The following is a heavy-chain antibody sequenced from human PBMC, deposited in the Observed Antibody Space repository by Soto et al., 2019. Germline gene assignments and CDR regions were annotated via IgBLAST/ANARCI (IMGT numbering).Heavy chain of an antibody. CDR2: IWHDGTNE. CDR1: GFRFSDYG. Sequence: QLVESGGGVVQPGRSLRLSCVATGFRFSDYGMHWVRQAPGKGLEWVAIIWHDGTNECYADSVKGRFTISRDNSKNTLYLQMNSLGGEDTAMYYCAREPSGGNDAFDIWGQGTMVTVS. V-gene: IGHV3-33*01. J-gene: IGHJ3*02. CDR3: AREPSGGNDAFDI. D-gene: IGHD3-10*01.